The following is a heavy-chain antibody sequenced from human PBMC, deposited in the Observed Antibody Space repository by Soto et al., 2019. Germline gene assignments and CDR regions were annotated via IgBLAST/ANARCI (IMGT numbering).Heavy chain of an antibody. V-gene: IGHV1-8*01. CDR2: MNPNSGNT. J-gene: IGHJ6*02. CDR3: ARYQARRGPPSYYGMDV. D-gene: IGHD1-26*01. Sequence: ASVKVSCKASGYTFTSYDINWVRQATGQGLEWMGWMNPNSGNTGYAQKFQGRVTMTRNTSISTAYMELSSLRSEDTAVYYCARYQARRGPPSYYGMDVWGQGTTVTV. CDR1: GYTFTSYD.